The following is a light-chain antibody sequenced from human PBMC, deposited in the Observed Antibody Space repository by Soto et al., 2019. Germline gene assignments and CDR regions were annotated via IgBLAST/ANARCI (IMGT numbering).Light chain of an antibody. CDR1: QSVSSNN. CDR3: QQYGRSPYT. CDR2: GAS. V-gene: IGKV3-20*01. J-gene: IGKJ2*01. Sequence: EIVLTQSPGTLSLSPGERATLSCRASQSVSSNNLAWYQQKPGQAPRLLIFGASSRAPGIPYRFSGSGSGTDFTLTISRLEPEDFALYSCQQYGRSPYTFGQGTKLEIK.